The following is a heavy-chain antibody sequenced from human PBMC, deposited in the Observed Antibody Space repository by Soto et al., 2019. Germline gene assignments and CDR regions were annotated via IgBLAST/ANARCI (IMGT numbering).Heavy chain of an antibody. J-gene: IGHJ6*02. CDR3: AKNVWGITIFGGMDV. Sequence: GSQRLSCAASGFTFRSYGRNWVRQAPGKGLEWVSYISSSSSTIYYADSVKGRFTISRDNSKNTLYLQMNSLRAEDTAVYYCAKNVWGITIFGGMDVWGQGTTVTVSS. CDR2: ISSSSSTI. V-gene: IGHV3-48*01. D-gene: IGHD3-9*01. CDR1: GFTFRSYG.